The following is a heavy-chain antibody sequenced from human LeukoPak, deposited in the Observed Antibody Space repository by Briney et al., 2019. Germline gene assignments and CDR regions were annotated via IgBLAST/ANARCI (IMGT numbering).Heavy chain of an antibody. D-gene: IGHD3-22*01. Sequence: SETRSLTCTVSSGSISSYYWSWIRQPPGKGLEWIGYIYYSGSTNYNPSLKSRVTISVDTSKNQFSLKLSSVTAADTAMYYCARGSYYYDSSDYFHYWGQGTLVTVSS. CDR2: IYYSGST. V-gene: IGHV4-59*01. J-gene: IGHJ4*02. CDR3: ARGSYYYDSSDYFHY. CDR1: SGSISSYY.